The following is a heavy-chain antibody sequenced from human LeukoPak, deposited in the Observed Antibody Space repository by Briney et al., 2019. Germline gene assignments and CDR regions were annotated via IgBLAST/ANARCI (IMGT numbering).Heavy chain of an antibody. V-gene: IGHV4-34*01. J-gene: IGHJ4*02. CDR1: GGSFSGYY. CDR2: INHSGST. D-gene: IGHD6-13*01. Sequence: SETLSLTCAVNGGSFSGYYWSWIRQPPGKGLEWIGEINHSGSTNYNPSLKSRVTISVDTSKNQFSLKLSSVTAADTAVYYCARGAPPAAGHYFDYWGQGTLVTVSS. CDR3: ARGAPPAAGHYFDY.